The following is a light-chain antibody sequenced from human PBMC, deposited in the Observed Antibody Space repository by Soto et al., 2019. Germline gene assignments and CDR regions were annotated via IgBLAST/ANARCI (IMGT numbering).Light chain of an antibody. CDR3: SSYAGSNNLI. V-gene: IGLV2-8*01. CDR2: EVS. CDR1: SSDLGDYDY. J-gene: IGLJ2*01. Sequence: QSVLTQPPSASGSPGQSVTISCTGTSSDLGDYDYVSWYQQHPGKAPKLMIYEVSKRPSGVPDRFSSSKSGNTASLTVTGLQAEDEADYYCSSYAGSNNLIFGGGTQLTVL.